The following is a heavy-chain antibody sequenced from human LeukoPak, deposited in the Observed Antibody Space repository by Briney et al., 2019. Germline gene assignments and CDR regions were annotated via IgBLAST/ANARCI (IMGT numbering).Heavy chain of an antibody. CDR3: VRGPYGSGISNWFDP. D-gene: IGHD3-10*01. V-gene: IGHV4-59*01. CDR1: DGAIAGYS. J-gene: IGHJ5*02. CDR2: IYYSGDT. Sequence: SETLSLTCTVSDGAIAGYSWSWIRQPPGKGLEWIGYIYYSGDTNYNPSLQSRVTVSVDTSKNQFSLKLTSVTAADTAVYYCVRGPYGSGISNWFDPWGQGTLVTVSS.